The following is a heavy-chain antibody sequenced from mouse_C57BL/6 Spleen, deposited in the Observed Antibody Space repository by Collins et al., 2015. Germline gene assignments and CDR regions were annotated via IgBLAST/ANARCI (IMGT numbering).Heavy chain of an antibody. CDR1: GYTFTSYW. CDR3: ARSKAYYDYDY. V-gene: IGHV1-50*01. CDR2: IDPSDSYT. D-gene: IGHD2-4*01. J-gene: IGHJ2*01. Sequence: QVQLQQPGAELVKPGASVKLSCKASGYTFTSYWMQWVKQRPGQGLEWIGEIDPSDSYTNYNQKFKGKATLTVDTSSSTAYMQLSSLTSEDSAVYYCARSKAYYDYDYWGQGTTLTVSS.